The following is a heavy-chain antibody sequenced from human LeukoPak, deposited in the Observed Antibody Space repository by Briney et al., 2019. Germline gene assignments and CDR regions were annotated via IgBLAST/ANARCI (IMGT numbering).Heavy chain of an antibody. CDR2: TYYSGST. J-gene: IGHJ4*02. CDR1: GGSISSYY. Sequence: SETLSLTCTVSGGSISSYYWSWIRQPPEKGLEWIGSTYYSGSTDYNPSLKSRVTISVDTSKNQVSLNLTSVTAADTAVYYCARGRWLPLPDYWGQGTLVTVSS. D-gene: IGHD5-24*01. CDR3: ARGRWLPLPDY. V-gene: IGHV4-59*01.